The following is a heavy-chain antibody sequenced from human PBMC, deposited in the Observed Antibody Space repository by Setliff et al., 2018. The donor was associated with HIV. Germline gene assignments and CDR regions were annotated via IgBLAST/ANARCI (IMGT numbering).Heavy chain of an antibody. Sequence: ASVKVSCKASGYTFINYGISWVRQAPGQGLEWIGWLNDDDGSRNYAQKFRDRVTLTSDTSTNTVYMEVRNLRSDDTATYFCERDGQFTFDYWGQGTLVTVSS. V-gene: IGHV1-18*01. J-gene: IGHJ4*02. CDR2: LNDDDGSR. CDR3: ERDGQFTFDY. CDR1: GYTFINYG.